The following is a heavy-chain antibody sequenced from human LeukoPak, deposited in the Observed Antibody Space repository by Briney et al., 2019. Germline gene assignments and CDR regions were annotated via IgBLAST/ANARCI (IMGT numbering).Heavy chain of an antibody. J-gene: IGHJ5*02. D-gene: IGHD6-19*01. V-gene: IGHV3-23*01. Sequence: QPGGSLRLSCAASGFTFSSYAMSWVRQAPGKGLEWVSAISGSGGSTYYADSVKGRFTTSRDNSKNTLYLQMNSLRAEDTAVYYCAKADQFPGIAVAGAYNWFDPWGQGTLVTVSS. CDR3: AKADQFPGIAVAGAYNWFDP. CDR1: GFTFSSYA. CDR2: ISGSGGST.